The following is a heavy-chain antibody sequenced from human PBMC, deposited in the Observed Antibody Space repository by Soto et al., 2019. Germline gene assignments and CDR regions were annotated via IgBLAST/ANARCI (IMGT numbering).Heavy chain of an antibody. D-gene: IGHD1-26*01. CDR3: IKDMSPGGADV. CDR2: IIGNGRNI. J-gene: IGHJ6*02. Sequence: DVQLVESGGGLVQPGRSLRLSCAAPGFTSNDYGLHWVRQVPGKGLEWVSGIIGNGRNIGYADSVKGRFTISRDNSKNSLYLQMNSLRTEDTALYYCIKDMSPGGADVWGQGTTVTVTS. V-gene: IGHV3-9*02. CDR1: GFTSNDYG.